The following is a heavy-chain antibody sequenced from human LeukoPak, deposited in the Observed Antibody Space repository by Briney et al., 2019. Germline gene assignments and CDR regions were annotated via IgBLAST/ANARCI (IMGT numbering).Heavy chain of an antibody. CDR2: IHPSTGNP. D-gene: IGHD3-10*01. V-gene: IGHV7-4-1*02. CDR1: GYSFTNYA. J-gene: IGHJ5*02. CDR3: ARPLWFGELSVWFDP. Sequence: ASVKVSCKASGYSFTNYAMNWVRQAPGQGLEWMGWIHPSTGNPTYAQGFTGRFVFSLDTSVSTAYLQISSLKAEDTAVYYCARPLWFGELSVWFDPWGQGTLVTVSS.